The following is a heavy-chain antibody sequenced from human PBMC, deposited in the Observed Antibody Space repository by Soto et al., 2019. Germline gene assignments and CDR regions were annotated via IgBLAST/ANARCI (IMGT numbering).Heavy chain of an antibody. CDR1: GFTFSSHW. Sequence: EVQLVESGGDLVQPGKSLRLSCVVSGFTFSSHWMHWVRQAPGKGLVWVSRINTEGSKTTYADSVKGRFTVSRDNAKNTLYLQMNSLRAEDTAMYYCARELTMIRGPSMDVWGQGTTVTVSS. V-gene: IGHV3-74*01. CDR2: INTEGSKT. CDR3: ARELTMIRGPSMDV. J-gene: IGHJ6*02. D-gene: IGHD3-10*01.